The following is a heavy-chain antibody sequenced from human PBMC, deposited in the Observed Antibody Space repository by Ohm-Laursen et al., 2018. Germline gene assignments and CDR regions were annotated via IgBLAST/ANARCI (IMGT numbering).Heavy chain of an antibody. CDR2: INHSGST. CDR3: ARCGRIAARQRGYYGMDV. V-gene: IGHV4-34*01. J-gene: IGHJ6*02. D-gene: IGHD6-6*01. CDR1: GGSFSNHY. Sequence: SQTLSLTCPVYGGSFSNHYWNWIRQTPGKGLEWIGEINHSGSTNYNPSLKSRVTISVDTSKNQFSLKLSSVTAADTAVYYCARCGRIAARQRGYYGMDVRGQGTTVTVSS.